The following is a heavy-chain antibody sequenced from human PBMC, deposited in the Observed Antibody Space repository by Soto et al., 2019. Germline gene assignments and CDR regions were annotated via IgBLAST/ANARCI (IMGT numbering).Heavy chain of an antibody. CDR1: GFTFSGSA. D-gene: IGHD4-17*01. V-gene: IGHV3-73*01. CDR3: TRGYGAYVRDY. Sequence: EVQLVESGGGLVQPGESLKLSCAVSGFTFSGSAMHWVRQASGKGLEWVGRIRSKANNYATAYAASVKGRFTISRDDSRNTGYLQMISLRGVDTAVYYCTRGYGAYVRDYWGQGALVTVSS. J-gene: IGHJ4*02. CDR2: IRSKANNYAT.